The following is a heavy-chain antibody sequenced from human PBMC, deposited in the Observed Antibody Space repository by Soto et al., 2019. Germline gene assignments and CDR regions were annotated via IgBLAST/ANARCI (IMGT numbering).Heavy chain of an antibody. J-gene: IGHJ4*02. D-gene: IGHD2-21*01. V-gene: IGHV3-11*06. Sequence: QVQLVESGGGLVKPGGSLRLACAASGFSFDDSYMSWIRQAPGKGLEWLSYISGGSSYTNYADSVKGRFTISRDNAKRSLYLAMNSLRADDTAVYYCAKTIVAASGYYFDHWGQGNLVTVSS. CDR2: ISGGSSYT. CDR1: GFSFDDSY. CDR3: AKTIVAASGYYFDH.